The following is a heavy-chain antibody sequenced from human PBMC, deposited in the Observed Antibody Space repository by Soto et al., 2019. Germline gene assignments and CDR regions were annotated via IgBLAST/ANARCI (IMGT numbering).Heavy chain of an antibody. CDR3: ARDQGIQLWDDAFDI. D-gene: IGHD5-18*01. V-gene: IGHV4-31*03. J-gene: IGHJ3*02. CDR2: IYYSGST. CDR1: GGSISSGGYY. Sequence: QVQLQESGPGLVKPSQTLSLTCTVSGGSISSGGYYWSWIRQHPGKGLEWIGYIYYSGSTYYNPSLKSRVTISVDMSKNQFSLKLSSVTAADTAVYYCARDQGIQLWDDAFDIWGQGTMVTVSS.